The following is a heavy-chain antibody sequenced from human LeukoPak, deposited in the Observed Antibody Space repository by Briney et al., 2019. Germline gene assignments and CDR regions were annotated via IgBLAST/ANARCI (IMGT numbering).Heavy chain of an antibody. Sequence: PGGSLRLSCAASGFXFSSYAINWVRQAPGKGQEWVSYISRSGGDIYYTDSVKGRFTISRDNAKNSLYLQMNSLRAEDTAVYYCARPPSITNPYYGMDVWGQGTTVTVSS. V-gene: IGHV3-48*03. J-gene: IGHJ6*02. CDR3: ARPPSITNPYYGMDV. CDR2: ISRSGGDI. D-gene: IGHD3-3*01. CDR1: GFXFSSYA.